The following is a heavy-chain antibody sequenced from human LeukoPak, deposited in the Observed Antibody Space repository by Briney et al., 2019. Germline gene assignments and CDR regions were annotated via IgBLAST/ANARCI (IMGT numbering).Heavy chain of an antibody. D-gene: IGHD6-25*01. J-gene: IGHJ4*02. V-gene: IGHV1-2*02. CDR3: ARGGPRGNGFDY. Sequence: ASVKVSCKASGYIFTGQFIHWVRQAPGQGLEWMGIYNPNSGDTTFSQRFQGRVTMTRDTFINTAYMELSRLTSDDTAVYYCARGGPRGNGFDYWGQGTLVRVSS. CDR2: YNPNSGDT. CDR1: GYIFTGQF.